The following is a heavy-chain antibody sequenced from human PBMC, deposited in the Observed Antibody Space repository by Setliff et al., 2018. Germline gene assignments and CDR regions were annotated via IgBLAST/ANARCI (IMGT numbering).Heavy chain of an antibody. V-gene: IGHV1-3*01. CDR1: GYTFTSYA. Sequence: ASVKVSCKASGYTFTSYAMHWVRQAPGQRLEWMGRINAGNGNTKYSQKFQGRVTITRDTSASTAYMELSSLRSEDTAVYYCASCSGRAPCLLPTIWGQGTLVTVSS. CDR3: ASCSGRAPCLLPTI. J-gene: IGHJ4*02. D-gene: IGHD1-26*01. CDR2: INAGNGNT.